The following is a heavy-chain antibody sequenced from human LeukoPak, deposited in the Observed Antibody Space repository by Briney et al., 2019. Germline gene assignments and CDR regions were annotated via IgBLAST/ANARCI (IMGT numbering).Heavy chain of an antibody. D-gene: IGHD3-3*01. J-gene: IGHJ4*02. CDR2: ISSSSSTI. V-gene: IGHV3-48*01. Sequence: GGSLRLSCAASGFTFSSYSMNWVRQAPGKGLEWVSYISSSSSTIYYADSVKGRFTISRDNAKNSLYLQTNSLRAEDTAVYYCARTGGDFWSISDYWGQGTLVTVSS. CDR1: GFTFSSYS. CDR3: ARTGGDFWSISDY.